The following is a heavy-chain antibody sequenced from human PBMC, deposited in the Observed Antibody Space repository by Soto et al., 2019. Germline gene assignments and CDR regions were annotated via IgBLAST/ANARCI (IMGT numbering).Heavy chain of an antibody. CDR1: EFSFSNFW. J-gene: IGHJ3*02. D-gene: IGHD6-19*01. Sequence: EVQLVESGGGLVQPGGSLRLSCAESEFSFSNFWMDWGRQTPGKGPEWVATITDDGSEKSYVDSLKGRFTVSRDNADNSLYLPMNSLRVEDTAIYSCTRDVGWGDFEIWGQGTMGIVSS. CDR2: ITDDGSEK. V-gene: IGHV3-7*01. CDR3: TRDVGWGDFEI.